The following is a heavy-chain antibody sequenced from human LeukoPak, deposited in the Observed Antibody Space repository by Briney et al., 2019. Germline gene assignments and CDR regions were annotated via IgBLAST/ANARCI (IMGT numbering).Heavy chain of an antibody. CDR1: GYTFTSYY. CDR3: ARDNSVGDNAWWFDP. CDR2: INPTGGST. Sequence: ASVRVSCKASGYTFTSYYTHWVRQAPGQGLEWMGLINPTGGSTGYAQKFQGRVTMTRDMSTSTDYMELSSLRSEDTAIYYCARDNSVGDNAWWFDPWGQGTLVTVSS. J-gene: IGHJ5*02. D-gene: IGHD1-26*01. V-gene: IGHV1-46*01.